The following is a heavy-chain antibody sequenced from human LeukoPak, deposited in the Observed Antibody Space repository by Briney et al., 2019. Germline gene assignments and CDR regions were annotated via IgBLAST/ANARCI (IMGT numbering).Heavy chain of an antibody. D-gene: IGHD2-2*01. J-gene: IGHJ5*02. CDR3: AREIVVVPAAMLTNWFDP. V-gene: IGHV1-69*13. Sequence: SVKVSCKASGGTFISYAISWVRQAPGQGLEWMGGIIPIFGTANYAQKFQGRVTITADESTSTAYMELSSLRSEDTAVYYCAREIVVVPAAMLTNWFDPWGQGTLVTVSS. CDR1: GGTFISYA. CDR2: IIPIFGTA.